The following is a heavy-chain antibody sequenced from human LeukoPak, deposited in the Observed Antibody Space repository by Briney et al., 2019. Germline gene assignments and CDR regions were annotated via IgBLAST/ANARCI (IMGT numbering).Heavy chain of an antibody. CDR1: GFTFSSYE. J-gene: IGHJ4*02. CDR2: ISSSGSTI. Sequence: PGGSLRLSCAASGFTFSSYEMNWVRQAPGKGLEWVSYISSSGSTIYYADSVKGRFTISREHAKNSLYLQMNSLRAEDTAVYYCARDRDNVAGSRGYFDYWGQGTLVTVSS. CDR3: ARDRDNVAGSRGYFDY. D-gene: IGHD6-19*01. V-gene: IGHV3-48*03.